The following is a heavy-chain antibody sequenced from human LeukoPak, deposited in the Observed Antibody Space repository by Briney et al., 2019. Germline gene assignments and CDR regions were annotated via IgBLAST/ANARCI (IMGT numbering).Heavy chain of an antibody. Sequence: SETPSLTCTVSSASISSSPYYWGWIRQSPGKGLEWIGSISYSGTTYYNPSLKSRVTISVDTSKNHFSLKLSSVTAADTAVYYCAANSADYNTLGSSYKVWGQGTLVTVSS. CDR3: AANSADYNTLGSSYKV. CDR2: ISYSGTT. J-gene: IGHJ4*02. CDR1: SASISSSPYY. V-gene: IGHV4-39*02. D-gene: IGHD3-10*01.